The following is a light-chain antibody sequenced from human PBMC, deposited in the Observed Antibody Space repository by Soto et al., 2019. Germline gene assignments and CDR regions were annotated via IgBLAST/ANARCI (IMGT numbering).Light chain of an antibody. V-gene: IGLV2-14*01. CDR3: CSYGGNYVI. J-gene: IGLJ2*01. CDR2: EVT. Sequence: QSALTQPASVSGSPGQSITISCTGTSGDIGSYTYVSWYQQYPGKAPKLLISEVTNRPSGVSNRFSGSKSGTTASLTISGLQAEDEADYYCCSYGGNYVIFGGGTKLTVL. CDR1: SGDIGSYTY.